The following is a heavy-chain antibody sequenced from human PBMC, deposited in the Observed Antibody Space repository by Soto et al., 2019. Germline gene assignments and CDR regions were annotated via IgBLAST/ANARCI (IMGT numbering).Heavy chain of an antibody. CDR1: GGSISSGGYY. CDR2: IYYSGST. J-gene: IGHJ5*02. V-gene: IGHV4-31*03. CDR3: ARYQNEVEPMTGYYDNWFDP. D-gene: IGHD3-9*01. Sequence: SETLSLTCTVSGGSISSGGYYWSWIRQHPGKGLEWIGYIYYSGSTYYNPSLKSRVTISVDTSKNQFSLKLSSVTAADTVVYYCARYQNEVEPMTGYYDNWFDPWGQGTLVTVSS.